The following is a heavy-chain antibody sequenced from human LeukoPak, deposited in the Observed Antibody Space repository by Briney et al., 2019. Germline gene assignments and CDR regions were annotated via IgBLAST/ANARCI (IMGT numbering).Heavy chain of an antibody. V-gene: IGHV3-23*01. CDR2: ITGSSTWT. J-gene: IGHJ2*01. CDR1: GFTFGNFG. Sequence: GGSLRLSCEASGFTFGNFGMTWVRQAPGKGLQWVSGITGSSTWTYYAASVKGRFTVSRDNSQNTLHLQMNSLRADDTAVYYCARELVSSGTGYFDFWGRGTLVTVSS. CDR3: ARELVSSGTGYFDF. D-gene: IGHD3-10*01.